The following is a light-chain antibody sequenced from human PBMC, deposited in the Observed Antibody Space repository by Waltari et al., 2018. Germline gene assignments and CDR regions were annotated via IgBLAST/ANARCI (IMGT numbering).Light chain of an antibody. CDR1: SGHSSNV. Sequence: QLVLTQSPSASASLGASVKLTCTLSSGHSSNVIAWHQQQPEKGPRYLMKVNSDGSHSKGDEISDRFSGSSSGAEHYLTISSLQSEDEADYYCQTGGHGTWVFGGGTKLTVL. CDR2: VNSDGSH. CDR3: QTGGHGTWV. J-gene: IGLJ3*02. V-gene: IGLV4-69*01.